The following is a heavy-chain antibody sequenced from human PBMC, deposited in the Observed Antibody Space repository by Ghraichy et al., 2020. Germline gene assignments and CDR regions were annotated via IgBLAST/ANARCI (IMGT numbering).Heavy chain of an antibody. CDR3: ARQKGTPSGYLDY. V-gene: IGHV4-59*08. CDR2: IYYSGST. D-gene: IGHD3-22*01. J-gene: IGHJ4*02. CDR1: GGSISSYY. Sequence: SETLSLTCTVSGGSISSYYWSWIRQPPGKGLEWIGYIYYSGSTNYNPSLKSRVTISVDTSKNQFSLKLSSVTAADTAVYYCARQKGTPSGYLDYWGQGTLVTVSS.